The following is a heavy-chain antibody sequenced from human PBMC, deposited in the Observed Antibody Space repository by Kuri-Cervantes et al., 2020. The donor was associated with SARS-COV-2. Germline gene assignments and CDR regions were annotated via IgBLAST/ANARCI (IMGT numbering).Heavy chain of an antibody. CDR2: INWSDTST. CDR3: ARGAHYYDSSSYPEWFDP. J-gene: IGHJ5*02. D-gene: IGHD3-22*01. CDR1: GFTFDDYG. V-gene: IGHV3-20*01. Sequence: GGSLRFSCAASGFTFDDYGMSWVRQAPGKGLEWVSGINWSDTSTGYADSVKGRFNIARDNAKNSVYLQMNSLRAEDTALYHCARGAHYYDSSSYPEWFDPWGQGTLVTVSS.